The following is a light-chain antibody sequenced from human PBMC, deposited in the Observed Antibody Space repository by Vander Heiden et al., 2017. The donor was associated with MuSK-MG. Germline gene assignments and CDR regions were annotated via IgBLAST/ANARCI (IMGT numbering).Light chain of an antibody. CDR2: ATS. Sequence: EIVMTQSPATLSVSPGERATLSCRASQSVDRNLAWYQQKPGQAPRLLIYATSIRVTGFPARFSGSGYGTEFTLTISSRQSEDIAVYYCLQDDDWPPLTFGGGTKVEIK. CDR1: QSVDRN. V-gene: IGKV3-15*01. J-gene: IGKJ4*01. CDR3: LQDDDWPPLT.